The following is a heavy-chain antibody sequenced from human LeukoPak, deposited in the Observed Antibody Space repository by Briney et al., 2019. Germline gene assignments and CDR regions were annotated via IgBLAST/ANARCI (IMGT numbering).Heavy chain of an antibody. V-gene: IGHV1-2*02. Sequence: ASVKVSCKASGYTLTGYYLHWVRQAPGQGLEWMGWINPNTGATHSAQKFQGRITMTRDSSISTAYMDLSRLRSDNTAVYYCARDRVGSGWPRPYYFEVWGQGTLVTVSS. J-gene: IGHJ4*02. CDR2: INPNTGAT. D-gene: IGHD6-19*01. CDR1: GYTLTGYY. CDR3: ARDRVGSGWPRPYYFEV.